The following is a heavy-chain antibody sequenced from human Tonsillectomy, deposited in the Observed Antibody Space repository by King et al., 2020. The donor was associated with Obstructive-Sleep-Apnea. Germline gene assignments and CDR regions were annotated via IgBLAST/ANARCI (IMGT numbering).Heavy chain of an antibody. J-gene: IGHJ4*02. CDR3: AKVDCSGGSCYSDY. CDR1: GFMFTNYG. V-gene: IGHV3-33*06. D-gene: IGHD2-15*01. Sequence: VQLVESGGGVVQPGRSLRLSCAASGFMFTNYGMHWVRQAPGKGLEWVALIWYDGSNKYYADSVKGRFTISRDNSKNTLYLQMDSLRAEDTAVYYCAKVDCSGGSCYSDYGGQGTLVTVSS. CDR2: IWYDGSNK.